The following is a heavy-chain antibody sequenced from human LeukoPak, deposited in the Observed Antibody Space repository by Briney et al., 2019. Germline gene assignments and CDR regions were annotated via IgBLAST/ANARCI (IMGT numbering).Heavy chain of an antibody. V-gene: IGHV1-8*01. Sequence: GASVKVSCKASGYTFTNYDINWVRQATGQGLQWLGWMNPNNDDTDYAPKFQDRVTLTWNTSINTAYMELSSLRSEDTAVYYCARAVHDYDSDGYYFGYYFDSWGQGTLVTVSS. D-gene: IGHD3-22*01. CDR2: MNPNNDDT. CDR1: GYTFTNYD. J-gene: IGHJ4*02. CDR3: ARAVHDYDSDGYYFGYYFDS.